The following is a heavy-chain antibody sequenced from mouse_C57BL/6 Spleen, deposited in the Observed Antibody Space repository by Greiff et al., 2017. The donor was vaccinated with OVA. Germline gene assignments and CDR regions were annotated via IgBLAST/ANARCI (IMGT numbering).Heavy chain of an antibody. CDR3: ARADYDRGYFDV. J-gene: IGHJ1*03. V-gene: IGHV1-18*01. D-gene: IGHD2-4*01. Sequence: EVKLMESGPELVKPGASVKIPCKASGYTFTDYNMDWVKQSHGKSLEWIGDINPNNGGTIYNQKFKGKATLTVDKSSSTAYMELRSLTSEDTAVYYCARADYDRGYFDVWGTGTTVTVSS. CDR1: GYTFTDYN. CDR2: INPNNGGT.